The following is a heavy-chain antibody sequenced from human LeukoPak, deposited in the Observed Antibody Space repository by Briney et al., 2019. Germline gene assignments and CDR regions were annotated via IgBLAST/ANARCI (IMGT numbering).Heavy chain of an antibody. CDR1: GFTFDDYT. J-gene: IGHJ4*02. V-gene: IGHV3-43*01. CDR3: AKDIGDTAMGSFDY. D-gene: IGHD5-18*01. CDR2: ISWDGGST. Sequence: GGSLRLSCAASGFTFDDYTMHWVRQAPGQGLEWVSLISWDGGSTYADSVKGRFTISRDNSKNSLYLQMNSLRTEDTALYYCAKDIGDTAMGSFDYWGQGTLVTVSS.